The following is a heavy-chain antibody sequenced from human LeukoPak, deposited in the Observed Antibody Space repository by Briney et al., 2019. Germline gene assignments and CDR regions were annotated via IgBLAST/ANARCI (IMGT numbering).Heavy chain of an antibody. D-gene: IGHD5-12*01. V-gene: IGHV3-7*01. J-gene: IGHJ4*02. Sequence: GGSLRLSCAASGFTFSSYWMSWVRQAPGKGLEWVANKKQDGSEKYYVDSVKGRFTISRDNAKNSLYLQMNSLRAEDTAVYYCARDPRTYATFTFDYWGQGTLVTVSS. CDR3: ARDPRTYATFTFDY. CDR1: GFTFSSYW. CDR2: KKQDGSEK.